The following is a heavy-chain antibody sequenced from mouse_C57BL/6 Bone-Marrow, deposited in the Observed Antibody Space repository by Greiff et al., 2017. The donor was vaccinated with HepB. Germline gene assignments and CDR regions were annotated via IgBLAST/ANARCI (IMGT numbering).Heavy chain of an antibody. CDR1: GFTFSSYA. D-gene: IGHD1-1*01. J-gene: IGHJ3*01. CDR2: ISDGGSYT. V-gene: IGHV5-4*01. CDR3: ARFTTVPFAY. Sequence: EVHLVESGGGLVKPGGSLKLSCAASGFTFSSYAMSWVRQTPEKRLEWVATISDGGSYTYYPDNVKGRFTISRDNAKNNLYLQMSHLKSEDTAMYYCARFTTVPFAYWGQGTLVTVSA.